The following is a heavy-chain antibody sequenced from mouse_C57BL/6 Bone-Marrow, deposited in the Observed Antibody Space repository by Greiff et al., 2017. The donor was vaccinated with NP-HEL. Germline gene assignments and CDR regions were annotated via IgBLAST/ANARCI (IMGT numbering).Heavy chain of an antibody. J-gene: IGHJ2*01. Sequence: DVMLVESGGGLVKPGGSLKLSCAASGFTFSSYAMSWVRQTPEKRLEWVATISDGGSYTYYPDNVQGRFTISRDNAKNNLYLQMSHLKSEDTAMYYCARGWLLRDYWGQGTTLTVSS. CDR3: ARGWLLRDY. D-gene: IGHD2-3*01. CDR1: GFTFSSYA. V-gene: IGHV5-4*03. CDR2: ISDGGSYT.